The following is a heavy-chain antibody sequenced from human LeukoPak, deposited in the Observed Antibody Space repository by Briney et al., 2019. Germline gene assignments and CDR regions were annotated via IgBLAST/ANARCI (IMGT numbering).Heavy chain of an antibody. V-gene: IGHV4-39*01. Sequence: SETLSLTCTVSGGSISSSSYYWGWIRQPPGKGLEWIGSIYYSGSTYYNPSLKRRFTISVDTSKNQFSLKLSSVTAADTAVYYCARHVPVDTAMVSHDAFDIWGQGTMVTVSS. CDR2: IYYSGST. CDR1: GGSISSSSYY. D-gene: IGHD5-18*01. CDR3: ARHVPVDTAMVSHDAFDI. J-gene: IGHJ3*02.